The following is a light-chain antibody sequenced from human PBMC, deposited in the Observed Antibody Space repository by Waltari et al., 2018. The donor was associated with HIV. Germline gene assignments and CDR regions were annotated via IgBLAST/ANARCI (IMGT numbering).Light chain of an antibody. CDR1: SSDVGNHHD. CDR2: EIN. J-gene: IGLJ1*01. V-gene: IGLV2-23*02. Sequence: QSALTQPASVSASPGQSHTISCTGTSSDVGNHHDVYWYRQFPDKDPQLLIFEINKRPSWVSTRVSCSKSGDSASLTTSGLLADAEADYYCCSYTGGNSYVFGTGTNVTVL. CDR3: CSYTGGNSYV.